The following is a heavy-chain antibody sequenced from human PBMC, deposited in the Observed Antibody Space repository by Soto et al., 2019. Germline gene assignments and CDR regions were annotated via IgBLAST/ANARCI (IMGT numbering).Heavy chain of an antibody. CDR3: ARVIPGAEAWFDP. CDR1: GFTFSDNL. V-gene: IGHV1-3*01. Sequence: QVQLVQSGAELKKPGASVNISCTASGFTFSDNLINWVRQVPGQGLEWMGWLNPDTGNTRYSETFQGRVTISRHPSASIAYLDLRSLTSDDTAVYYCARVIPGAEAWFDPWGQGTLVTVSS. CDR2: LNPDTGNT. J-gene: IGHJ5*02. D-gene: IGHD2-2*01.